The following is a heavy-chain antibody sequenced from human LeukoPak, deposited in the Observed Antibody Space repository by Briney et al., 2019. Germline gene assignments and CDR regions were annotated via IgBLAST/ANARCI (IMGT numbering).Heavy chain of an antibody. Sequence: GGSLRLSCAVSGFTFSTDAMSWVRQAPGKGLEWVSAISDSGDRTYYADSVKGRFTISRDNSKNTLYLRLNSLRADDTALYYCANLMVGAYYFHYWGQGTLVTVSS. CDR3: ANLMVGAYYFHY. CDR2: ISDSGDRT. J-gene: IGHJ4*02. V-gene: IGHV3-23*01. D-gene: IGHD1-26*01. CDR1: GFTFSTDA.